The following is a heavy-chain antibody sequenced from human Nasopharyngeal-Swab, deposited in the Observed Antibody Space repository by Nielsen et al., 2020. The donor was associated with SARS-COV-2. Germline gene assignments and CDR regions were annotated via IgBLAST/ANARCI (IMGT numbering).Heavy chain of an antibody. Sequence: SETLSLTCAVSGYSISSGYYWGWIRQPPGKGLEWIGSIYHSGSTYYNPSLKSRVTISVDTSKNQFSLKLSSVTAADTAVYYCARHAGGSFPAATSKNWFDPWGQGTLVTVSS. D-gene: IGHD1-26*01. CDR1: GYSISSGYY. CDR2: IYHSGST. CDR3: ARHAGGSFPAATSKNWFDP. J-gene: IGHJ5*02. V-gene: IGHV4-38-2*01.